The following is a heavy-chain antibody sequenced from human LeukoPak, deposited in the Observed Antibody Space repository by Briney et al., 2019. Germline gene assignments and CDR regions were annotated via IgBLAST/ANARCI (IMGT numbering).Heavy chain of an antibody. CDR1: GASISSSSYY. CDR3: ARAVYYYDSSGYRCAFDI. D-gene: IGHD3-22*01. CDR2: IYYSGST. V-gene: IGHV4-31*03. Sequence: PSETLSLTCTVSGASISSSSYYWGWIRQHPGKGLEWIGYIYYSGSTYYNPSLKSRVTISVDTSKNQFSLKLSSVTAADTAVYYCARAVYYYDSSGYRCAFDIWGQGTMVTVSS. J-gene: IGHJ3*02.